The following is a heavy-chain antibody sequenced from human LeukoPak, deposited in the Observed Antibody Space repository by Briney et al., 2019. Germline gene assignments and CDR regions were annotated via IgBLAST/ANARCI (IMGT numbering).Heavy chain of an antibody. CDR3: ARDSPEGTYAFDN. Sequence: SETLSLTCTVFGGSISSSSDSWGWIRQPPGKVLEWIGSVHYSGTAYYNPSLRSRVTISLDASKNQFSVRLTSLNAADTAVYFCARDSPEGTYAFDNWGQGTLVTVSS. D-gene: IGHD3-16*01. CDR1: GGSISSSSDS. CDR2: VHYSGTA. J-gene: IGHJ4*02. V-gene: IGHV4-39*07.